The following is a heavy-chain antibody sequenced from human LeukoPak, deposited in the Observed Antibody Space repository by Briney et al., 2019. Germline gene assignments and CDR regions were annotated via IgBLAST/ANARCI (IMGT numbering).Heavy chain of an antibody. D-gene: IGHD2-15*01. CDR3: AAERRLYCSGGACYPDAFDI. Sequence: ASVKVSCKTSGFTFISSAVQWVRQARGQRLEWIGWIVVGSGDTNYAQKFLERITITRDMSTSTAYMELNSLRSEDTAMYYCAAERRLYCSGGACYPDAFDIWGQGTMVTVSS. J-gene: IGHJ3*02. CDR1: GFTFISSA. V-gene: IGHV1-58*01. CDR2: IVVGSGDT.